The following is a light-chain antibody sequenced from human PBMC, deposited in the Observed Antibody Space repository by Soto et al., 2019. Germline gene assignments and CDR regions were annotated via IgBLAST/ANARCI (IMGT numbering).Light chain of an antibody. CDR2: DAS. J-gene: IGKJ2*01. Sequence: DIQMTQSPSTLSASVGDRVTITCRASQRFSTWLAWYQQKPGKAPRLLIYDASSLEGGDPSRFSGRGSGTEFTLTISGLQPDDFATYYCQQYNSSPYTFGQGTKLEIK. V-gene: IGKV1-5*01. CDR1: QRFSTW. CDR3: QQYNSSPYT.